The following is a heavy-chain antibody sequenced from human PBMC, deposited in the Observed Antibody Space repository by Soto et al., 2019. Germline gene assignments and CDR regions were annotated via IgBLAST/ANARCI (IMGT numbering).Heavy chain of an antibody. D-gene: IGHD4-17*01. V-gene: IGHV4-39*01. CDR2: IYYSGST. J-gene: IGHJ6*03. CDR3: ARQGSGYGPNYYYYYYMDV. CDR1: GGSISSSSYY. Sequence: SSETLSLTCTVYGGSISSSSYYWGWIRQPPGKGLEWIGSIYYSGSTYYNPSLKSQVTISVDTSKKQISLKMSSVTAADTAVYYCARQGSGYGPNYYYYYYMDVWGKGTTVTVSS.